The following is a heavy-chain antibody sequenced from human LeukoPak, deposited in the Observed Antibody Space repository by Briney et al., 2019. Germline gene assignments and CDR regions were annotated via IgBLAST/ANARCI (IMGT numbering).Heavy chain of an antibody. D-gene: IGHD6-13*01. CDR2: ISGSGGST. J-gene: IGHJ6*03. CDR1: GFTFDDYG. Sequence: GGSLRLSCAASGFTFDDYGMSWVRQAPGKGLEWVSAISGSGGSTYYADSVKGRFTISRDNSKNTLYLQMNSLRAEDTAVYYCAKHPIAAAWGYYMDVWGKGTTVTVSS. V-gene: IGHV3-23*01. CDR3: AKHPIAAAWGYYMDV.